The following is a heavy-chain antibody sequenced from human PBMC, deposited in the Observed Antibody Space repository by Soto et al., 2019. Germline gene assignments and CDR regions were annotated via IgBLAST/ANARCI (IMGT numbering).Heavy chain of an antibody. J-gene: IGHJ4*01. CDR2: IYYSGST. CDR1: GGSISSYD. D-gene: IGHD3-10*01. V-gene: IGHV4-59*01. CDR3: ASYGSGSYKGSPFDY. Sequence: PSETLSLTCTVSGGSISSYDWSGIRQPPGKGLEWIGYIYYSGSTNYNPSLKSRVTISVDTSKNQFSLKLSSVTAADTAVYYCASYGSGSYKGSPFDYWGHGTLVTLSS.